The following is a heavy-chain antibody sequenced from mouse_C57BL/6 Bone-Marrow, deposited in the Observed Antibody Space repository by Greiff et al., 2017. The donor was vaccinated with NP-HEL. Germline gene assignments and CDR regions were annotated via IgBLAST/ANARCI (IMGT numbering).Heavy chain of an antibody. J-gene: IGHJ4*01. Sequence: EVMLVESGGGLVQPGGSLKLSCAASGFTFSDYYMYWVRQTPEKRLEWVAYLSNGGGSTYYPATVKGRFTISRDNAKNTLYLQMSRLKSEDTAMYYCARHYYGSSYGMDYWGQGTSVTVSS. CDR2: LSNGGGST. D-gene: IGHD1-1*01. CDR1: GFTFSDYY. CDR3: ARHYYGSSYGMDY. V-gene: IGHV5-12*01.